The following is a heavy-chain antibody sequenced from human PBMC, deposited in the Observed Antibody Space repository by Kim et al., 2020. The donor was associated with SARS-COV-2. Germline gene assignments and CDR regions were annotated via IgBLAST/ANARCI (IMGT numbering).Heavy chain of an antibody. Sequence: GGSLRLSCAASGFTFSTDEMIWVRQAPGQGLEWISYISSSGSNMLYADSVKGRFTISRDNIKNSLYLQMNRLRAVDTAVYSYVRDPDPNDPGDWCQGTL. CDR1: GFTFSTDE. CDR2: ISSSGSNM. V-gene: IGHV3-48*03. J-gene: IGHJ4*02. CDR3: VRDPDPNDPGD.